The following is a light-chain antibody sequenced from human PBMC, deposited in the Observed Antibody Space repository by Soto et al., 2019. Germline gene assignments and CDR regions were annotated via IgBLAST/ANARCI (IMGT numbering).Light chain of an antibody. J-gene: IGKJ1*01. CDR1: QSVSSSY. CDR2: RTS. CDR3: QQYGSSGT. Sequence: EIVLTQSPGTLSLSPGERATLSCRASQSVSSSYLAWYQQKPDQAPRLLIYRTSNRATGIPDRFSGSGSGTDFTLTISRLEPEDFAVYYCQQYGSSGTFGQGTKVDIK. V-gene: IGKV3-20*01.